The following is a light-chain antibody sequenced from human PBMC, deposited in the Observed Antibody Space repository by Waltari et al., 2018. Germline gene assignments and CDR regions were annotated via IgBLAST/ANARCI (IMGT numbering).Light chain of an antibody. Sequence: DIQMTQSPSTLSASVGDRVTITCRASQSISSWLAWYQQKPGKAPKLLIYKASSLESGVPSRFSGSESGTEFTLTISSLQSDDFATYYCQQYNSYSRTFGQGTKVEIK. CDR3: QQYNSYSRT. V-gene: IGKV1-5*03. J-gene: IGKJ1*01. CDR1: QSISSW. CDR2: KAS.